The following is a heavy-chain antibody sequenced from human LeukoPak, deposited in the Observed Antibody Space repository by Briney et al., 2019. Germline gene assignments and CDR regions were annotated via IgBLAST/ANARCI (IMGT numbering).Heavy chain of an antibody. J-gene: IGHJ4*02. Sequence: ASVKVSCKASGYTFTSYGISWVRQAPGQGLEWMGWISAYNGNTNYAQKLQGRITMTTDTSTSTAYMELRSLRSDDTAVYYCARDRVGYYFFDYWGLGTLVTLSS. D-gene: IGHD2-15*01. V-gene: IGHV1-18*01. CDR1: GYTFTSYG. CDR3: ARDRVGYYFFDY. CDR2: ISAYNGNT.